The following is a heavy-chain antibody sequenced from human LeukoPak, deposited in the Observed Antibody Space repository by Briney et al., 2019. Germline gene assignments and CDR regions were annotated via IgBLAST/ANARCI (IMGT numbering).Heavy chain of an antibody. D-gene: IGHD5-24*01. J-gene: IGHJ4*02. CDR3: TRSHHRRWLQYYFDY. CDR2: IRSKAYGGTT. V-gene: IGHV3-49*03. CDR1: GFTFGDYA. Sequence: PGGSLRLSCTASGFTFGDYAMSWFRQAPGKGLEWVGFIRSKAYGGTTEYAASVKGRFTISRDDSKSIAYLQMNSLKTEDTAVYYCTRSHHRRWLQYYFDYWGQGTLVTVSS.